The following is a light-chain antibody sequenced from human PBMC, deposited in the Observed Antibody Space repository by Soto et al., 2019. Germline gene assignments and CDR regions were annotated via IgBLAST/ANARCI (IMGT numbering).Light chain of an antibody. J-gene: IGKJ5*01. V-gene: IGKV1-5*01. CDR2: DAS. CDR1: QRISSF. CDR3: HQQSTYAYT. Sequence: DIRITKSTSSLSANGQSRVTITFRASQRISSFLTWYQQKAGKAPKLLIYDASSTQTGVPARFSGSGFGTDYTLTIDSLQPDEFGAYYCHQQSTYAYTFGQGTRLEIK.